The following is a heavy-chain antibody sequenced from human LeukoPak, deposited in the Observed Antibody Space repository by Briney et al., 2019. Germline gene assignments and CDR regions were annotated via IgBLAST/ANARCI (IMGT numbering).Heavy chain of an antibody. Sequence: GGSLRLSCADSGFTFSSHWMAWVRQAPGKGLEWVANIKQDGTEKYYMDSVKGRFTISRDNAKNSLYLQMNSLRAEDTAVYYCAKSNGYGLVDIWGQGTMLTVSS. CDR3: AKSNGYGLVDI. J-gene: IGHJ3*02. V-gene: IGHV3-7*03. CDR1: GFTFSSHW. D-gene: IGHD3-10*01. CDR2: IKQDGTEK.